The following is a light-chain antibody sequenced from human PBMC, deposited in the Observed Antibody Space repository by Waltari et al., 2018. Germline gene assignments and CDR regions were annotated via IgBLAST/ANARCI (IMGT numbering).Light chain of an antibody. CDR1: NRDVGKYNF. V-gene: IGLV2-23*01. Sequence: QSALTQPASVSGSPGQSITISSSGTNRDVGKYNFVSWFQQHPGTATKPMIYEGSKRHSGVSNRFSGSKSGNTASLTISGLQAEDEADYYCCSYAGNRWVFGGGTKLTVL. J-gene: IGLJ3*02. CDR2: EGS. CDR3: CSYAGNRWV.